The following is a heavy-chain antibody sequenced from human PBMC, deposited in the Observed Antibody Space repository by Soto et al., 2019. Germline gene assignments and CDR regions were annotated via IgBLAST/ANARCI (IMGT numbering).Heavy chain of an antibody. CDR2: IYPGDSDT. J-gene: IGHJ6*02. Sequence: PGESLKISCKGSGYSFTSYWIGWVRQMPGKGLEWMGIIYPGDSDTRYSPSFQGQVTISADKSISTAYLQWSSLKASDTAMYYCARPIHGADYYCGMDVWGQGITLTV. CDR3: ARPIHGADYYCGMDV. D-gene: IGHD2-21*01. V-gene: IGHV5-51*01. CDR1: GYSFTSYW.